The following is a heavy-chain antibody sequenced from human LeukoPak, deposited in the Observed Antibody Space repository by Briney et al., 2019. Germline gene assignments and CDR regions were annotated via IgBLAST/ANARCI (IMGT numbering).Heavy chain of an antibody. V-gene: IGHV3-30*04. CDR1: GFTFSSYA. J-gene: IGHJ3*01. D-gene: IGHD1-7*01. CDR2: ISYDGSNK. CDR3: ARNYEGLF. Sequence: GGSLRLSCAASGFTFSSYAMHWVRQAPGKGLEWVAVISYDGSNKYYADSVKGRFTIARDNSKNALSLQLNSLREDDTAVYYCARNYEGLFWGQGTMVTVSS.